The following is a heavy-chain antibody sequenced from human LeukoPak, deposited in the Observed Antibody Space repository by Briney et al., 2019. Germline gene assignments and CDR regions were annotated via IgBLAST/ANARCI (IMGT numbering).Heavy chain of an antibody. D-gene: IGHD6-19*01. CDR2: INPNSGGT. J-gene: IGHJ4*02. CDR3: AREDGSGYFFDY. Sequence: GASVKVSCKASGYTLTGYYMHWVRQAPGQGLEWMGWINPNSGGTNYAQKFQGRVTMTRDTSISTAYMELSRLRSDDTAVYYCAREDGSGYFFDYWGQGTLVTVPS. V-gene: IGHV1-2*02. CDR1: GYTLTGYY.